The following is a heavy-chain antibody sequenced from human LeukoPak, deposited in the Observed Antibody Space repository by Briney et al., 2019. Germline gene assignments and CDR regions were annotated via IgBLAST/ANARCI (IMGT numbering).Heavy chain of an antibody. CDR1: GFTVSNNY. CDR3: TKDRSYGRSYFDY. CDR2: IYSGGST. J-gene: IGHJ4*02. Sequence: GGSLRLSCAVSGFTVSNNYVSWVRQAPGKGLEWVSVIYSGGSTYCADSVKGRLTISRDNSKNTLYLQMNSLRIEDTAVHYCTKDRSYGRSYFDYWGQGTLVTVAS. V-gene: IGHV3-66*02. D-gene: IGHD5-18*01.